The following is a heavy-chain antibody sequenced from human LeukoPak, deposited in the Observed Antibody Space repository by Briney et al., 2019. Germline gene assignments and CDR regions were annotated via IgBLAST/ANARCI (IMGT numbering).Heavy chain of an antibody. CDR3: ARRGSSWYVS. Sequence: GESLKISFKGSGYSFTNYWIGWVRQMPGKGLEWMLIIYPGDSYIRYSPSFQGQVTISADKSLSTAYLQWSSLKASDTAMYYCARRGSSWYVSWGQGTLVTVSS. D-gene: IGHD6-13*01. J-gene: IGHJ4*02. V-gene: IGHV5-51*01. CDR2: IYPGDSYI. CDR1: GYSFTNYW.